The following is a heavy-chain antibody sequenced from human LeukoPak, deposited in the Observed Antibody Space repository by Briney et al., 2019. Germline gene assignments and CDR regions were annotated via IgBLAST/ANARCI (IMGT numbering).Heavy chain of an antibody. V-gene: IGHV3-9*01. Sequence: GGSLRLSCAASGFTFEDYSMHWVRQAPGKGLEWVSGISWNSGNIGYADSVKGRFTISRDNSKNTLYLQMNSLRAEDTAVYYCAKDLRGSTDYWGQGTLVTVSS. J-gene: IGHJ4*02. CDR3: AKDLRGSTDY. CDR2: ISWNSGNI. CDR1: GFTFEDYS.